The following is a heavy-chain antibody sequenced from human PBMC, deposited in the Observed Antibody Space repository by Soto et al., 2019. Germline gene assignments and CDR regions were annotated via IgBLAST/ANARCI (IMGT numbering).Heavy chain of an antibody. CDR2: IMPVFHTT. CDR1: GGTFNNFA. CDR3: GAATLSPVSATLYHYGMDV. Sequence: QVQLVQSGAEVKKPGSSVKVSCQASGGTFNNFAFTWVRQAPGQGLEWLGGIMPVFHTTNIAQTFQDRITVTADDFTTTVYMEKDRLRLDGTAGYYCGAATLSPVSATLYHYGMDVWGQGTTVTVSS. V-gene: IGHV1-69*01. D-gene: IGHD6-25*01. J-gene: IGHJ6*02.